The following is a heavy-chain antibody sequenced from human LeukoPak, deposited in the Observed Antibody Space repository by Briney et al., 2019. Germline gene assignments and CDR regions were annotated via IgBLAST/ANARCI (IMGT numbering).Heavy chain of an antibody. CDR2: ISGSGGST. CDR1: GFTFSSYA. D-gene: IGHD3-22*01. J-gene: IGHJ4*02. Sequence: GGSLRLSCAASGFTFSSYAMSWVRQAPGKGLEWVSAISGSGGSTYYADSVKGRFTISRDNSKNTPYLQMNSLRAEDTAVYYCAREYYYDSSGTNMDYWGQGTLVTVSS. CDR3: AREYYYDSSGTNMDY. V-gene: IGHV3-23*01.